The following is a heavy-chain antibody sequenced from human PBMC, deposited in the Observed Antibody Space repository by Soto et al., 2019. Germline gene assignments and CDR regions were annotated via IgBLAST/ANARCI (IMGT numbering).Heavy chain of an antibody. V-gene: IGHV4-30-2*01. CDR3: ARGSNSGYIDY. CDR1: GGSISSGGYS. D-gene: IGHD1-26*01. CDR2: IYHSGST. Sequence: NPSETLSLTCAVSGGSISSGGYSWSWIRQPPGKGLEWIGYIYHSGSTYYNPSLKSRVTISVDRSKNQFSLKLSSVTAADTAVYYCARGSNSGYIDYWGQGTLVTVSS. J-gene: IGHJ4*02.